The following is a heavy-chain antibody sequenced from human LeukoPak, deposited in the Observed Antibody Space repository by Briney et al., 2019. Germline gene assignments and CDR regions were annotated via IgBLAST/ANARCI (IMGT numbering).Heavy chain of an antibody. V-gene: IGHV3-7*01. CDR2: IKQDGSEK. CDR1: GFTFSSYW. D-gene: IGHD1-26*01. J-gene: IGHJ4*02. CDR3: ARDVMAGAPGADY. Sequence: QPGGSLRLSCAVSGFTFSSYWMSWFRQAPGRGLEWVANIKQDGSEKLYVESVKGRFTISRDNAKNSLYLQMNSLRAEDTAVYYCARDVMAGAPGADYWGQGTLVTVSS.